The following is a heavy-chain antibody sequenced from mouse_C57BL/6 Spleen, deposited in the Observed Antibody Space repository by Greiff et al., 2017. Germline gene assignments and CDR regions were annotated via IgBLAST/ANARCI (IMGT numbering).Heavy chain of an antibody. CDR2: IWRGGST. V-gene: IGHV2-5*01. D-gene: IGHD3-1*01. Sequence: QVQLKQSGPGLVQPSQCLSITCTVSGFSLTSYGVHWVRQSPGKGLEWLGVIWRGGSTDYNAAFMSRLSITKNNSKSHVFFKMNRLQADDAAIYYCAKTGEGTGAYFDYWGQGTTLTVSS. CDR3: AKTGEGTGAYFDY. CDR1: GFSLTSYG. J-gene: IGHJ2*01.